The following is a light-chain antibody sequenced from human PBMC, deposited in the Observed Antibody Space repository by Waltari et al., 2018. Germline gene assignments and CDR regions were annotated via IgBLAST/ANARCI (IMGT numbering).Light chain of an antibody. CDR1: QSLSSSY. V-gene: IGKV3-15*01. J-gene: IGKJ4*01. Sequence: EIVMTQSPATLSVSPGERATLSSRASQSLSSSYLAWYQQHPGQAPRLLIYGASTRSTGIPARFSVSGSGTEFTRTISILQSEDFAVYYCQQYNSWPPLTFGGRTKVEIK. CDR2: GAS. CDR3: QQYNSWPPLT.